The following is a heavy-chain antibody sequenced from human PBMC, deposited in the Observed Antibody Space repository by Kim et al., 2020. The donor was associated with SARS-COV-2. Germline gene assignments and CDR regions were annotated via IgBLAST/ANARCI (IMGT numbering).Heavy chain of an antibody. D-gene: IGHD5-12*01. CDR3: ASAPRWLQPLDY. CDR1: GYTFTSYY. CDR2: INPSGGST. J-gene: IGHJ4*02. Sequence: ASVKVSCKASGYTFTSYYMHWVRQAPGQGLEWMGIINPSGGSTSYAQKFQGRVTMTRDTSTSTVYMELSSLRSEDTAVYYCASAPRWLQPLDYWGQGTLVTVSS. V-gene: IGHV1-46*01.